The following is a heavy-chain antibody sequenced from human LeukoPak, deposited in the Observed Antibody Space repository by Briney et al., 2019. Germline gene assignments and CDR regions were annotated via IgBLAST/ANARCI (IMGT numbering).Heavy chain of an antibody. D-gene: IGHD3-22*01. CDR3: AKDIGGYYDSDGAFDI. CDR2: IIPIFGTA. J-gene: IGHJ3*02. CDR1: GGTFSSYA. Sequence: SVKVSCKASGGTFSSYAISWVRQAPGQGLEWMGGIIPIFGTANYAQKFQGRVTITADESTSTAYMELSSLRSEDTAVYYCAKDIGGYYDSDGAFDIWGQGTMVTVSS. V-gene: IGHV1-69*13.